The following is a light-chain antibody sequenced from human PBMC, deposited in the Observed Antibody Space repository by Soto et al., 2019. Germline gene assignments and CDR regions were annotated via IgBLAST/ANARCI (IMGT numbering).Light chain of an antibody. CDR2: EVS. CDR1: SSDVGGYNY. CDR3: SSYTSSRPRV. V-gene: IGLV2-14*01. Sequence: QSVLTQPASVSGSPGQSITISCTGTSSDVGGYNYVSWHQQHPGKAPKLMIYEVSNRPSGVSDRFSGSKSGDTASLTISGLQAEDEAAYYCSSYTSSRPRVFGTGTKV. J-gene: IGLJ1*01.